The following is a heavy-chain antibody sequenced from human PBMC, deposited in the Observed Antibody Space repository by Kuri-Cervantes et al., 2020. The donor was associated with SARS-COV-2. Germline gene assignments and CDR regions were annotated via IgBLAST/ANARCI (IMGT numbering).Heavy chain of an antibody. J-gene: IGHJ3*02. CDR1: GFTFSSYA. CDR2: ISYDGSNK. CDR3: ARPRGYCSGGSCPDAFDI. V-gene: IGHV3-30-3*01. D-gene: IGHD2-15*01. Sequence: AGSLRHSCAASGFTFSSYAMHWVRQAPGKGLEWVAVISYDGSNKYYADSVKGRFTISRDNSKNTLYLQMNSVRAEDTAVYYCARPRGYCSGGSCPDAFDIWGQGTMVTVSS.